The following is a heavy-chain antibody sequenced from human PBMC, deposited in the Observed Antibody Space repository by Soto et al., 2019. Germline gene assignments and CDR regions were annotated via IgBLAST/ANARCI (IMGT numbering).Heavy chain of an antibody. J-gene: IGHJ4*02. CDR2: ISSSGSYT. CDR3: AREQSGRRSLDS. Sequence: GSLRLSCAASGFTFSHYSMTWIRQAPGKGLEWVSYISSSGSYTNYADSLQGRFIVSRDSARNSFFLQMHSLRADDTAVYYCAREQSGRRSLDSWGQGTLVTVSS. CDR1: GFTFSHYS. D-gene: IGHD1-26*01. V-gene: IGHV3-11*06.